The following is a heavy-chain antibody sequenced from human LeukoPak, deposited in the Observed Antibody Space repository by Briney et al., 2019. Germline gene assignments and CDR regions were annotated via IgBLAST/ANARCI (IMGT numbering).Heavy chain of an antibody. D-gene: IGHD3-10*01. CDR3: ARDGDITMVRGESTGLFDP. CDR2: IYYSGST. CDR1: GGSISSSSYY. J-gene: IGHJ5*02. Sequence: SETLSLTCTVSGGSISSSSYYWGWIRQPPGKGLEWIGSIYYSGSTYYNPSLKSRVTISVDTSKNQFSLKLSSVTAADTAVYYCARDGDITMVRGESTGLFDPWGQGTLVTASS. V-gene: IGHV4-39*07.